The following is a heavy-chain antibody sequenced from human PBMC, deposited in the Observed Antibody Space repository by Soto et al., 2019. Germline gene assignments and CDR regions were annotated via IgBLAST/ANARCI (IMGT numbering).Heavy chain of an antibody. CDR1: GFTFTSSA. D-gene: IGHD6-19*01. V-gene: IGHV1-58*01. CDR3: AAERGYSRGWYSGGFDP. J-gene: IGHJ5*02. Sequence: SVKGSCKASGFTFTSSAVQWVRQARGERLEWIGWIVVGSGNTNYAQKFQERVTITRDMSTSTAYMELSSLSSEDTAVYYCAAERGYSRGWYSGGFDPWGQGTLVTVSS. CDR2: IVVGSGNT.